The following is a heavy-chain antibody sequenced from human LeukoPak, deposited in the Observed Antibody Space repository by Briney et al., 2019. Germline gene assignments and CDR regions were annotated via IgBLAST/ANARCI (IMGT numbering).Heavy chain of an antibody. D-gene: IGHD3-22*01. CDR1: GYTFTGYY. Sequence: GASVKVSCKASGYTFTGYYMHWVRQAPGQGLEWMGWINPNSGGTNYAQKFQGRVTMTRDTSISAAYMELNRLRSDDTAVYYCARLGYSYDSSGYPLDSWFDPWGQGTLSPSPQ. J-gene: IGHJ5*02. CDR3: ARLGYSYDSSGYPLDSWFDP. CDR2: INPNSGGT. V-gene: IGHV1-2*02.